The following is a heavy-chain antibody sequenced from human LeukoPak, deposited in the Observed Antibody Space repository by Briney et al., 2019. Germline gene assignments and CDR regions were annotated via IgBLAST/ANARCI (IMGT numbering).Heavy chain of an antibody. Sequence: PGGSLRLSCAASGFTFIGHWMTWVRQAPGKGLEWVANIKQDGSEKYYVDSVKGRFTISRDNAKKSLYLQMSSLRAEDTAVYYCARDMGSGWRPDAFDIWGQGTMVTVSS. J-gene: IGHJ3*02. CDR3: ARDMGSGWRPDAFDI. CDR1: GFTFIGHW. V-gene: IGHV3-7*01. D-gene: IGHD6-19*01. CDR2: IKQDGSEK.